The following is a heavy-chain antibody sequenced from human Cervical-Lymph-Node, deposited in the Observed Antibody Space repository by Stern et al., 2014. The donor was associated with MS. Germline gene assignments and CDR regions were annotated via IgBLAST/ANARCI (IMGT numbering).Heavy chain of an antibody. CDR3: VRHRGGTMFAI. D-gene: IGHD3-10*02. CDR2: ISYSANT. J-gene: IGHJ3*02. CDR1: GDSISSGGSY. V-gene: IGHV4-31*03. Sequence: VQLLESGPGLVQASQTLSLTCTVSGDSISSGGSYWSWIRQYPGKGLEYIGYISYSANTYYNPSLKSRLTISLDTSNNRFSLELSSVTAADTALYYCVRHRGGTMFAIWGQGTMVTVSS.